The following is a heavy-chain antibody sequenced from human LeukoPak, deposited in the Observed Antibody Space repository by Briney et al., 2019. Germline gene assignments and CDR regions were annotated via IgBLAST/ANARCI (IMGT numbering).Heavy chain of an antibody. Sequence: SETLSLTCTVSGGSISSYYWSWIRQPPGKGLEWIGYIYYSGSTNYNPSLKSRVTISVDTFKNQFSLKLSSVTAADTAVYYCARGEDGTGDYRPTYFDSWGQGTLVTVSS. J-gene: IGHJ4*02. V-gene: IGHV4-59*01. D-gene: IGHD4-17*01. CDR1: GGSISSYY. CDR2: IYYSGST. CDR3: ARGEDGTGDYRPTYFDS.